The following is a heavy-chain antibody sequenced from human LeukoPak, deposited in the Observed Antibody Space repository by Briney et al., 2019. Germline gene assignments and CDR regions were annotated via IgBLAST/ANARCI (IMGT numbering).Heavy chain of an antibody. V-gene: IGHV4-59*01. J-gene: IGHJ6*02. D-gene: IGHD3-9*01. CDR2: IYHSGST. CDR1: NVSFNNSY. CDR3: AKGRYIKYGMDV. Sequence: LETLSLTCTVSNVSFNNSYWTWIRQPPGKGLEYIGYIYHSGSTNHNPSLKSRVAISVDMSKNQFSLKLTSVTAADTAVYYCAKGRYIKYGMDVWGQGTTVTVFS.